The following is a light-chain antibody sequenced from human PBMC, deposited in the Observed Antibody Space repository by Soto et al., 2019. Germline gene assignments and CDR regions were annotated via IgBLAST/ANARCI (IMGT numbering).Light chain of an antibody. V-gene: IGKV3-20*01. J-gene: IGKJ2*02. CDR2: GAS. Sequence: EIVLTQSPGTLSLSPGERATLSCRASQSVRSSYLAWYQQKPGQAPRLLIYGASSRATGIPDRCSGSGSGTDFTLTISRLEPEDFAVYYCQQYGSSPSTFGQGTKLEIK. CDR3: QQYGSSPST. CDR1: QSVRSSY.